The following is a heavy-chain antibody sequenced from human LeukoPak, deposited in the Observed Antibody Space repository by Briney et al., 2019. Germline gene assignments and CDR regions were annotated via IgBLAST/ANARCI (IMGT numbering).Heavy chain of an antibody. CDR2: IYSGGST. CDR3: ARATVDGVGSYYYYGMDV. D-gene: IGHD6-19*01. Sequence: GGSLRLSCAASGFTVSSNYMSWVRQAPGKGLEWVSVIYSGGSTYCADSVKGRFTISRDNSKNTLYLQMNSQRAEDTAVYYCARATVDGVGSYYYYGMDVWGQGTTVTVSS. J-gene: IGHJ6*02. V-gene: IGHV3-66*02. CDR1: GFTVSSNY.